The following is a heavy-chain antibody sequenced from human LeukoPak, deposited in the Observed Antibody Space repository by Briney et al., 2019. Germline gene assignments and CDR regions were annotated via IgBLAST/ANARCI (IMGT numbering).Heavy chain of an antibody. CDR2: IYYSGST. CDR1: GGSISSYY. Sequence: SETLSLTCTVSGGSISSYYWSWIRQPPGKGLEWIGYIYYSGSTNYNPSLKSRVTISVDTSKNQSSLKLSSVTAADTAVYYCARRIGYGDYPWFDPWGQGTLVTVSS. V-gene: IGHV4-59*08. D-gene: IGHD4-17*01. CDR3: ARRIGYGDYPWFDP. J-gene: IGHJ5*02.